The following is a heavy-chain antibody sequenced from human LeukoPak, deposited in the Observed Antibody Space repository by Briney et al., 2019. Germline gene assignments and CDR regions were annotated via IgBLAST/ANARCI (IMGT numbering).Heavy chain of an antibody. Sequence: GGSLRLSCAASGFTFSSYAMSWVRQAPGKGLEWVSAISGSGGSTYYADSVKGRFTISRDNSKNTLYLQMNSLRAEDTAVYYCARGPYSSGWYGFNYWGQGTLVTVSS. CDR3: ARGPYSSGWYGFNY. D-gene: IGHD6-19*01. CDR1: GFTFSSYA. V-gene: IGHV3-23*01. J-gene: IGHJ4*02. CDR2: ISGSGGST.